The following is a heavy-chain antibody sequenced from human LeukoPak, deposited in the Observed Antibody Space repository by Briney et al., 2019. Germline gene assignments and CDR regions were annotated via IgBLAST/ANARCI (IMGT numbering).Heavy chain of an antibody. Sequence: PGGSLRLSCAASGFTFSSYAVNWVRQAPGKGLEWVSTISGSGGSTYYADSVKGRFTISRDNSKNTLYLQMNSLRAEDTAIYYCAKDYGKVSGFDYWGQGTLVTVSS. D-gene: IGHD4-17*01. J-gene: IGHJ4*02. CDR3: AKDYGKVSGFDY. CDR2: ISGSGGST. V-gene: IGHV3-23*01. CDR1: GFTFSSYA.